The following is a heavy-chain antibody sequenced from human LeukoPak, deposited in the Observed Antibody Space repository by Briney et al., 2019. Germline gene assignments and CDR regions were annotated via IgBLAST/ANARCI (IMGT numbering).Heavy chain of an antibody. CDR3: TRGAGWLIDY. CDR2: FYNSGRS. D-gene: IGHD5-24*01. CDR1: GDSITSHY. Sequence: SETLSLTCTVSGDSITSHYWSWIRQPPGKGLEWIGYFYNSGRSTYNPSLKSRATISADTSKNHFSLKLNSVTTADTAVYYCTRGAGWLIDYWGQGILVTVSA. J-gene: IGHJ4*02. V-gene: IGHV4-59*11.